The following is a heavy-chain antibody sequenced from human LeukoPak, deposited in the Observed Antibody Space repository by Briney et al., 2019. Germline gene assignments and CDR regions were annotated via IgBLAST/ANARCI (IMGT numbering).Heavy chain of an antibody. CDR1: GGSFSNYA. Sequence: GSSVKVSCKASGGSFSNYAINWVRQAPGQGPEWMGGIVPIFGTADYAQKFQGRVTITADKSTTTAYMELSSLRSEDTAVYYCATRDYDTLTGYYPRYNWFDPWGQGTLVTVSS. J-gene: IGHJ5*02. CDR3: ATRDYDTLTGYYPRYNWFDP. CDR2: IVPIFGTA. V-gene: IGHV1-69*06. D-gene: IGHD3-9*01.